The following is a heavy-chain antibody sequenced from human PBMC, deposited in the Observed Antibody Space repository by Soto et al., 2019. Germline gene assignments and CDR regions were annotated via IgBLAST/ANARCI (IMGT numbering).Heavy chain of an antibody. CDR1: CGSISSSGYY. Sequence: SETLSLTCTVSCGSISSSGYYWGWIRQPPGKGLEWIGSIYYSGSTYYNPSLKSRLTISEDRSKNQLTLKLKSVTAADTAVYYCTRHYSGYDLGGYWGQGTLVTVSS. V-gene: IGHV4-39*01. D-gene: IGHD5-12*01. CDR2: IYYSGST. CDR3: TRHYSGYDLGGY. J-gene: IGHJ4*02.